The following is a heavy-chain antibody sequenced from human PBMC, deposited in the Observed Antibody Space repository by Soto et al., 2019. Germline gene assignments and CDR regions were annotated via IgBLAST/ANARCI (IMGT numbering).Heavy chain of an antibody. D-gene: IGHD3-10*01. CDR1: GGIFSTYA. J-gene: IGHJ4*02. CDR2: IIPIFGTP. V-gene: IGHV1-69*01. Sequence: QVQLVQSGAEVKKPGSSVKVSCKASGGIFSTYAISWLRQAPGQGLEWMGGIIPIFGTPNYAQRFQGRVTITADEYKSTAYMELSRLRSEDTDVYYCARDRDDYGSGNYYNRIDFWGQGTLVTVSS. CDR3: ARDRDDYGSGNYYNRIDF.